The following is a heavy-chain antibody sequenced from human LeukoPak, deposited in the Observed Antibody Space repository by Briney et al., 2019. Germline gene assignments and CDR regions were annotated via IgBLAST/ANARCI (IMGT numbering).Heavy chain of an antibody. V-gene: IGHV4-39*01. Sequence: SETLSLTCTVSGGSISSISYYWGWIRQPPGKGLEWIGSIYYSGSTYYNPSLKSRVTISVDTTKNQFSLKLSSVTAAETAVYYCARIVGAFDYWGQGTLVTVSS. CDR1: GGSISSISYY. D-gene: IGHD3-16*02. J-gene: IGHJ4*02. CDR2: IYYSGST. CDR3: ARIVGAFDY.